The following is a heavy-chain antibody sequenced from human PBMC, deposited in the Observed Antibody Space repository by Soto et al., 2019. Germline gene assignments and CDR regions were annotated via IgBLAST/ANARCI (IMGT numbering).Heavy chain of an antibody. D-gene: IGHD1-20*01. V-gene: IGHV1-3*01. CDR3: ARLAPYNIAWPLYYYGMDV. J-gene: IGHJ6*02. Sequence: QAQLVQSVTEVRKPGASVKISCEASGYDFASYAIHWVRQAPGQRLEWMGWIDGDSGDTKYSQSFQGRITFTRDISANSAFLEVDSLTFDDTAVYYCARLAPYNIAWPLYYYGMDVWGRGNTVLVSS. CDR1: GYDFASYA. CDR2: IDGDSGDT.